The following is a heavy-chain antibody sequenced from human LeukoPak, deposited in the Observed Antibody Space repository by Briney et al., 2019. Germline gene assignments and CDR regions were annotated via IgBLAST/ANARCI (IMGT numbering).Heavy chain of an antibody. D-gene: IGHD2-15*01. J-gene: IGHJ4*02. CDR3: VRLRWELLAPYFDR. Sequence: SETLSLTCAVYGGSFSGYYWSWIRQPPGKGLEWIGKINHSGSTNYNPSLKSRVTISIDMSKKEFSLKLTSVTVADTAMYFCVRLRWELLAPYFDRWGQGAFVIVSS. V-gene: IGHV4-34*01. CDR1: GGSFSGYY. CDR2: INHSGST.